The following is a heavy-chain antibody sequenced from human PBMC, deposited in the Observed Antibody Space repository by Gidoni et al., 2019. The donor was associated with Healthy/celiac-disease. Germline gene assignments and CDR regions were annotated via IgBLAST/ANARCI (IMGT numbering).Heavy chain of an antibody. CDR1: GFTFSSYA. J-gene: IGHJ4*02. V-gene: IGHV3-23*01. CDR3: ANLGALGGVRTTVTTNDY. CDR2: IRGSGGST. Sequence: EVQLLESGGGLVQPGGSLRPSCAASGFTFSSYAMSWVRQAPGKGLEWVSAIRGSGGSTYYADSVKGRFTISRDNSKNTLYLQMNSLRAEDTAVYYCANLGALGGVRTTVTTNDYWGQGTLVTVSS. D-gene: IGHD4-17*01.